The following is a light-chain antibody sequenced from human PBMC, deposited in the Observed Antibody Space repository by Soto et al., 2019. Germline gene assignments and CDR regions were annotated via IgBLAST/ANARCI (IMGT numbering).Light chain of an antibody. J-gene: IGKJ5*01. CDR3: QNYKSALRIT. CDR1: QSVSSKY. Sequence: EIVLTQSPGTLSLSPGERATLSCRASQSVSSKYLAWYQQKPGQAPRLLIYDASNRATGIPARFSGSGSGTDFTLTISSLQPEDVATYYCQNYKSALRITFGQGTRLEI. CDR2: DAS. V-gene: IGKV3-20*01.